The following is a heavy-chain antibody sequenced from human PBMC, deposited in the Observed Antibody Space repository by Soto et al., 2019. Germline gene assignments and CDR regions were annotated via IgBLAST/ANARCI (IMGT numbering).Heavy chain of an antibody. CDR3: ARGYVYTAMDRAFDI. Sequence: QVQLQQWGAGLLKPSETLSLTCAVYGGSFSGYYWSWIRQPPGKGLEWIGEINHSGSTNYNPSLKSRVTISVDTSKNQFSLKLSSVTAADTAVYYCARGYVYTAMDRAFDIWGQGTMVTVSS. CDR1: GGSFSGYY. V-gene: IGHV4-34*01. D-gene: IGHD5-18*01. J-gene: IGHJ3*02. CDR2: INHSGST.